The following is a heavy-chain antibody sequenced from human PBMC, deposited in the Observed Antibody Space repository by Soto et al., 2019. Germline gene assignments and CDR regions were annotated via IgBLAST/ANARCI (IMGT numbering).Heavy chain of an antibody. Sequence: QITLKESGPTLVKPTQTLTLTCTFSGFSLSTSGVGVGWIRQPPGKALEWLAVIYWDDDTRYSPSLKSRLTITNDTSRNQVVLTMTNMHPVDTGTYYCAQGGNPSVWGQGTLVTVSS. CDR1: GFSLSTSGVG. D-gene: IGHD1-26*01. J-gene: IGHJ4*02. CDR2: IYWDDDT. CDR3: AQGGNPSV. V-gene: IGHV2-5*02.